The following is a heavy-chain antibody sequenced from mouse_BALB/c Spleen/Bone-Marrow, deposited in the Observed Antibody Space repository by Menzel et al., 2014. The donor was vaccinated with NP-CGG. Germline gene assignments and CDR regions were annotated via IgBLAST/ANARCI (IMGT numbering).Heavy chain of an antibody. D-gene: IGHD1-1*01. CDR1: GYTFTSYR. V-gene: IGHV1-4*01. Sequence: QVQLQQSGAELAKPGASVKMSCKASGYTFTSYRMHWVKQRPGQGLEWIGYINPSTGYTEYNQKFKDKATLTADKSSSTDYMQLSSLTSEDSAVYYCARPPYYYGSSYDAMDYWGQGTSVTVSS. J-gene: IGHJ4*01. CDR3: ARPPYYYGSSYDAMDY. CDR2: INPSTGYT.